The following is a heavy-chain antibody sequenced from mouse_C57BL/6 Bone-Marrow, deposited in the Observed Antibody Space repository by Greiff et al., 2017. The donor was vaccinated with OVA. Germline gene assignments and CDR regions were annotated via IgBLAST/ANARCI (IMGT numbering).Heavy chain of an antibody. J-gene: IGHJ4*01. CDR3: ARWGYYGSSFYYYAMDY. Sequence: QVQLKQSGAELVRPGASVKLSCKASGYTFTDYYINWVKQRPGQGLEWIARIYPGSGNTYYNEKFKGKATLTADKSSSTAYMQLSSLTSEDSAVYFCARWGYYGSSFYYYAMDYWGQGTSVTVSS. CDR2: IYPGSGNT. CDR1: GYTFTDYY. V-gene: IGHV1-76*01. D-gene: IGHD1-1*01.